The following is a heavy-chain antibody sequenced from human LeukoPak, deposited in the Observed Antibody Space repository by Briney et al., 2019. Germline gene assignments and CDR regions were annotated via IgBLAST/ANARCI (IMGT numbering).Heavy chain of an antibody. CDR3: ATRRGSYLWGTDFDY. V-gene: IGHV1-2*02. J-gene: IGHJ4*02. CDR2: INPNSGDT. CDR1: GYTFTGYY. Sequence: ASVKVSCKASGYTFTGYYMHWVRQAPGQGLEWMGWINPNSGDTKYSQKFQGRVTMTRDTSINTAYMELSRLRSDDTAVYYCATRRGSYLWGTDFDYWGQGTLVTVSS. D-gene: IGHD3-16*01.